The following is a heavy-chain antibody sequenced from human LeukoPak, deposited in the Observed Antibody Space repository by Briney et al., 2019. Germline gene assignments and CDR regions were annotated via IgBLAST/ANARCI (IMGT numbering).Heavy chain of an antibody. V-gene: IGHV4-39*01. J-gene: IGHJ5*02. CDR3: ARSFVVVVGDTSNWFDP. Sequence: SETLSLTCTVSGGSISSSSHYWGWIRQPPGKGLEWIGSIYYSGSTYYNPSLKSRVTISVDTSKNQFSLKLSSVTAADTALYYCARSFVVVVGDTSNWFDPWGQGTLVTVSS. CDR1: GGSISSSSHY. D-gene: IGHD2-15*01. CDR2: IYYSGST.